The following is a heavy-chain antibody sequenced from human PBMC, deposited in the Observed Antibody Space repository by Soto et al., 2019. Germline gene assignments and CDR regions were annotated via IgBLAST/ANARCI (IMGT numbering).Heavy chain of an antibody. J-gene: IGHJ4*02. CDR3: AKSVEQEQYCSGGSCYASDY. CDR1: GFTFSSYG. D-gene: IGHD2-15*01. V-gene: IGHV3-30*18. CDR2: ISYDGSNK. Sequence: QVQLVESGGGVVQPGRSLRLSCAASGFTFSSYGMHWVRQAPGKGLEWVAVISYDGSNKYYADSVKGRFTISRDNTKNTLYLQISSLRAEDTAVYYCAKSVEQEQYCSGGSCYASDYWGQGTLVTVSS.